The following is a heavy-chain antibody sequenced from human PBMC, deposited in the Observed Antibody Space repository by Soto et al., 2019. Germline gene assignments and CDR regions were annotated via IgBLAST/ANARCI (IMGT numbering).Heavy chain of an antibody. Sequence: GGSLRLSCAASGFTFSSYAMSWVRQAPGKGLEWVSAISGSGGSTYYADSVKGRFTISRDNSKNTLYLQMNSLRAEDTAVYYCAKDVARLRTFGGFDYWGQGTLVTVSS. D-gene: IGHD6-25*01. CDR2: ISGSGGST. CDR1: GFTFSSYA. J-gene: IGHJ4*02. V-gene: IGHV3-23*01. CDR3: AKDVARLRTFGGFDY.